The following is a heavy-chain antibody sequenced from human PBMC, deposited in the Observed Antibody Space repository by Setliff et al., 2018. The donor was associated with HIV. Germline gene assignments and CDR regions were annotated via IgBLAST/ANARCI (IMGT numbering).Heavy chain of an antibody. V-gene: IGHV1-69*06. CDR2: IIPIFGTT. CDR1: GYTFTKYA. D-gene: IGHD1-1*01. J-gene: IGHJ6*03. CDR3: ARGHGGTHRAYYYYYMDV. Sequence: SVKVSCKSSGYTFTKYAISWVRQAPGQGLEWMGRIIPIFGTTDYAQKLQGRVTITADKSTSTAYMELSSLRSEDTAVYYCARGHGGTHRAYYYYYMDVWGKGTTVTVSS.